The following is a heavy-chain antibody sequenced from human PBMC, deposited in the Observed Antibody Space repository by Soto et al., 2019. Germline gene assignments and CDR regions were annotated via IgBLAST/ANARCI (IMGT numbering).Heavy chain of an antibody. D-gene: IGHD4-17*01. V-gene: IGHV1-3*01. J-gene: IGHJ3*02. CDR2: INAGNGNT. CDR3: ASPHDYGDYEDAFDI. CDR1: GYTFTSYA. Sequence: ASVKVSCKASGYTFTSYAMHWVRQAPGQRLEWMGWINAGNGNTKYSQKFQGRVTITRDTSASTAYMELSSLRSEDTAVYYCASPHDYGDYEDAFDIWGQGTMVTVSS.